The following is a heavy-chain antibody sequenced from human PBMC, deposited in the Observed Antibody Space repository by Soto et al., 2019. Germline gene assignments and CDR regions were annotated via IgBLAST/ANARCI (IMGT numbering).Heavy chain of an antibody. CDR1: GASVTRAGSY. J-gene: IGHJ4*02. Sequence: QVQLQESGPGLVKPSQTLSLTCDVSGASVTRAGSYWGWIRQRPGQGLEWIGYIYFDGTTYYNPSLKSRVIISADTSRNQFSLSLSFLIAADTAVYYCATRTTVTTFDYWGQGTLVTVSS. CDR2: IYFDGTT. V-gene: IGHV4-31*11. CDR3: ATRTTVTTFDY. D-gene: IGHD4-17*01.